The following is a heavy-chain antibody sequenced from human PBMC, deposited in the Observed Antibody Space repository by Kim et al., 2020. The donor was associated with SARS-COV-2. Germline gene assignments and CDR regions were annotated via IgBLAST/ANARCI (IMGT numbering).Heavy chain of an antibody. CDR3: ARDVHYDILTGYYSDAFDI. J-gene: IGHJ3*02. CDR1: GFTFSDYY. CDR2: ISSSGSTI. V-gene: IGHV3-11*01. D-gene: IGHD3-9*01. Sequence: GGSLRLSCAASGFTFSDYYMSWIRQAPGKGLEWVSYISSSGSTIYYADSVKGRFTISRDNAKNSLYLQMNSLRAEDTAVYYCARDVHYDILTGYYSDAFDIWGQGTMVTVSS.